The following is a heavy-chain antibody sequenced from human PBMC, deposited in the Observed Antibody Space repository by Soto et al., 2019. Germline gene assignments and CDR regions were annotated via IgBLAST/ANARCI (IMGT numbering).Heavy chain of an antibody. Sequence: QLQLQESGSGLVKPSQTLSLTCAVSGGSISSGGYSWSWIRQPPGKGLEWIGYIYHSGSTYYNPALKIRVTISVDRFKNQFSLKMSSGTVADTAVYYCASVPDYWGQGTLVTVSS. CDR1: GGSISSGGYS. V-gene: IGHV4-30-2*01. CDR3: ASVPDY. CDR2: IYHSGST. J-gene: IGHJ4*02.